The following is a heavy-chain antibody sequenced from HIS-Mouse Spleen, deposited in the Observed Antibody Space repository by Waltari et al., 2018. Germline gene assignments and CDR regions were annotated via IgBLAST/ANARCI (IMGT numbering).Heavy chain of an antibody. CDR2: IKQDGSEK. CDR3: AREGDSGSYFDY. CDR1: GFTFSGYW. D-gene: IGHD1-26*01. V-gene: IGHV3-7*01. J-gene: IGHJ4*02. Sequence: EVQLVESGGGLVQPGGSLGLSCAASGFTFSGYWRRVVGQAPGKGLEWVANIKQDGSEKYYVDSVKGRFTISRDNAKNSLYLQMNSLRAEDTAVYYCAREGDSGSYFDYWGQGTLVTVSS.